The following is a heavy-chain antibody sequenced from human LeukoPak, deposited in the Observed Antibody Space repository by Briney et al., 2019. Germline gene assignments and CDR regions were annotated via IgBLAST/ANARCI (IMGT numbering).Heavy chain of an antibody. CDR1: GGSISSSSYY. Sequence: SETLSLTCTVSGGSISSSSYYWGWIRQPPGKGLEWIGYIYSSGTTNYNPSLKSRVTISVDASKNQFSLKLSSVTAADTAFYYCARGPTRHYFDYWGQGTLVTVSS. CDR3: ARGPTRHYFDY. CDR2: IYSSGTT. V-gene: IGHV4-61*05. J-gene: IGHJ4*02.